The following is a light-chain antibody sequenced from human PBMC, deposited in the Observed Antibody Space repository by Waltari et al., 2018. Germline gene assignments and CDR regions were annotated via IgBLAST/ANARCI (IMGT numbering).Light chain of an antibody. J-gene: IGKJ2*01. CDR3: QQYNNWRT. CDR2: GAS. Sequence: LMTQSPATLSVSPGERATLTCRPSQSISRNLAWYQQKPGQAPRLLIYGASTRATGIPARFSGSGSGTEFTLSISSLQSEDFAVYYCQQYNNWRTFGQGTKLEIK. V-gene: IGKV3-15*01. CDR1: QSISRN.